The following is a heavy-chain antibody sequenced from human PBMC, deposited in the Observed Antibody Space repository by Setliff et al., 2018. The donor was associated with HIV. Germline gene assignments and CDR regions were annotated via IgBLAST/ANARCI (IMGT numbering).Heavy chain of an antibody. Sequence: ASVKVSCKTSGYSFTTYYIHWMRQAPGQGLEWVGLMYTSGGGAKYAQKFQGRVTMTRDTSASTAYMELSSLRPEDTAVYYCASPTAIPHWGQGTLVTVSS. D-gene: IGHD2-21*02. J-gene: IGHJ4*02. CDR1: GYSFTTYY. V-gene: IGHV1-46*01. CDR2: MYTSGGGA. CDR3: ASPTAIPH.